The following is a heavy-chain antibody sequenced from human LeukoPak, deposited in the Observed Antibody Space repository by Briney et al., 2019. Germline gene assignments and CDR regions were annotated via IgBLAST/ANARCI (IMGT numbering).Heavy chain of an antibody. V-gene: IGHV4-38-2*02. Sequence: SETLSLTCTVSGYSISSGYYWGWIRQPPGKGLEWIGSIYHSGSTYYNPSLKSRVTISVDTSKNQFSLKLSSVTAADTAVYYCARLRYGEGYWGQGTLVTVSS. CDR1: GYSISSGYY. D-gene: IGHD4-17*01. CDR3: ARLRYGEGY. J-gene: IGHJ4*02. CDR2: IYHSGST.